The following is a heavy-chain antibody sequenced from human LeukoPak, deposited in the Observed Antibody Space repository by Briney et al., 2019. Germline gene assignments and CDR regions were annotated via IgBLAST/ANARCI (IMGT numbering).Heavy chain of an antibody. Sequence: GGSLRLSCVASGFSLGTYWMSWVRRPPGKGLEWVANIKHDGSQRYYVDSVKGRFTISRDNAKNSLYLQMNSLRAEDTAVYYCVRDGMGVIKAFDIWAKGQWSPSLQ. CDR2: IKHDGSQR. J-gene: IGHJ3*02. CDR3: VRDGMGVIKAFDI. CDR1: GFSLGTYW. D-gene: IGHD3-10*01. V-gene: IGHV3-7*05.